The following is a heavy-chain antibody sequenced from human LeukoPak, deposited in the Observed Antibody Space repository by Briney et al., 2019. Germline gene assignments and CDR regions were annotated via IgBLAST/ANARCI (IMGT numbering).Heavy chain of an antibody. CDR1: GVSFSAYY. V-gene: IGHV4-34*01. CDR3: ATNLDYYDSSGFVFDI. D-gene: IGHD3-22*01. Sequence: PSETLSLTCAVYGVSFSAYYWSWIRQPPGKGLEWIGEINHSGSTNYNPSLKSRVTISGDTSKNQFSLKLSSVTAADTAVYYCATNLDYYDSSGFVFDIWGQGTMVTVSS. J-gene: IGHJ3*02. CDR2: INHSGST.